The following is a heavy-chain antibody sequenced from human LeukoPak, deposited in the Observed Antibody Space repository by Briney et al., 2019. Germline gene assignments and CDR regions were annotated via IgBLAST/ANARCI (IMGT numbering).Heavy chain of an antibody. D-gene: IGHD3-10*01. V-gene: IGHV4-59*01. CDR1: GGSISSYY. J-gene: IGHJ5*02. CDR2: VYYSGST. Sequence: SETLSLTCTVSGGSISSYYWSWIRQHPGKGLEWIGYVYYSGSTNYNPSLKSRVTISVDTSKNQCSLKLSSVTAADTAVYYCAREYGSGSSWGQGTLVTVSS. CDR3: AREYGSGSS.